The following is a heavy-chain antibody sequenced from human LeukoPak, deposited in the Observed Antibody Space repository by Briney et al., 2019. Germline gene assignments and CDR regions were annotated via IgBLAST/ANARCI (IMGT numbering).Heavy chain of an antibody. D-gene: IGHD4-17*01. V-gene: IGHV3-33*01. Sequence: GGSLRLSCAASGFTFSSYGMHWVRQAPGKGLEWVAVIWYDGSNKYYADSVKGRFTISRDNSKNTLYLQMNSLRAEDTAVYYCARELATVTHYFDYWGQGTLVTVSS. J-gene: IGHJ4*02. CDR1: GFTFSSYG. CDR2: IWYDGSNK. CDR3: ARELATVTHYFDY.